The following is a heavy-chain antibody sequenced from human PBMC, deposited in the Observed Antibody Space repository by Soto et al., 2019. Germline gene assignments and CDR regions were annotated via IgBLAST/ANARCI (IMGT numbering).Heavy chain of an antibody. D-gene: IGHD4-17*01. J-gene: IGHJ5*02. Sequence: GGSLRLSCAASGFTFSSYSMNWVRQAPGKGLEWVSSISSSSSYIYYADSVKGRFTISRDNAKNSLYLQMNSLRAEDTAVYYCARDITDYGDYPTRSVWFDPWGQGTLVTVSS. CDR2: ISSSSSYI. CDR1: GFTFSSYS. V-gene: IGHV3-21*01. CDR3: ARDITDYGDYPTRSVWFDP.